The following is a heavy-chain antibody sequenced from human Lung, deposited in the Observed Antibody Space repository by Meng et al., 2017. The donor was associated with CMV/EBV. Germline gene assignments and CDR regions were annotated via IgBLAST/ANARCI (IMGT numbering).Heavy chain of an antibody. V-gene: IGHV1-69*05. J-gene: IGHJ6*02. CDR3: ARDRTGDCSSTSCYNYYYYYGMDV. D-gene: IGHD2-2*02. CDR2: IIPFFDTT. CDR1: GDTFSRYA. Sequence: SVXVSCKASGDTFSRYAISWVRQAPGQGLEWMGGIIPFFDTTNYAQKFQGRVTITTDESTSTAYMELSSLRSEDTAVYYCARDRTGDCSSTSCYNYYYYYGMDVWXQGTTVTVS.